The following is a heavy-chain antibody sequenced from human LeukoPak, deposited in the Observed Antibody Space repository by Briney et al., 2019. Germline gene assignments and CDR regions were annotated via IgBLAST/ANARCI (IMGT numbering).Heavy chain of an antibody. D-gene: IGHD5-18*01. Sequence: SETLSLTFTVSGGSISSSSYYWGWIRQPPGKGLEWIGSIYYSGSTYYNPSLKSRVTISVDTSKNQFSLKLSSVTAADTAVYYCARDGYSYGFFDYWGQGTLVTVSS. J-gene: IGHJ4*02. CDR2: IYYSGST. CDR3: ARDGYSYGFFDY. CDR1: GGSISSSSYY. V-gene: IGHV4-39*07.